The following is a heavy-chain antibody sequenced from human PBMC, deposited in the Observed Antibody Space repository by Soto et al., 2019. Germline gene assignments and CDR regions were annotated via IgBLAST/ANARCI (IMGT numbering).Heavy chain of an antibody. Sequence: QVQLQESGPGLVKPSQTLSLTCTVSGGSISSGGYYWSWIRQHPGKGLEWIGYIYYSGSTYYNPSLKSRVTISVDTSKNQFSLKLSSVTAADTAVYYCARVYYYDSSGDGMDNWFDPWGQGTLVTVSS. CDR2: IYYSGST. CDR3: ARVYYYDSSGDGMDNWFDP. D-gene: IGHD3-22*01. J-gene: IGHJ5*02. V-gene: IGHV4-31*03. CDR1: GGSISSGGYY.